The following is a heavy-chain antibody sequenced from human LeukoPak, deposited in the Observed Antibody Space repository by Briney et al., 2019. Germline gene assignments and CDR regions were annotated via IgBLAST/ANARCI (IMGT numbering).Heavy chain of an antibody. V-gene: IGHV4-34*01. J-gene: IGHJ5*02. D-gene: IGHD2-2*01. CDR2: INHSGST. CDR1: GGSFSGYY. CDR3: ARGPWTAVVVPAAIHSGVGWFDP. Sequence: SETLSLTCAVYGGSFSGYYWSWIRQPPGKGLEWIGEINHSGSTNYNPSLKSRVTISVDTSKNQFSLKLSSVTAADTAVYYCARGPWTAVVVPAAIHSGVGWFDPWGQGTLVTVSS.